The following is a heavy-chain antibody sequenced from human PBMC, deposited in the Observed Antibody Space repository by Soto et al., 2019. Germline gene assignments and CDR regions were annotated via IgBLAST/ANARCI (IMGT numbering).Heavy chain of an antibody. V-gene: IGHV6-1*01. CDR1: GDSVSSNSAT. J-gene: IGHJ6*02. CDR2: TYYRSKWYS. D-gene: IGHD6-13*01. Sequence: SQTLSLTCAISGDSVSSNSATWNWIRQSPSRGLEWLGRTYYRSKWYSEFAVSVNSRISSTPATSKNQFSLQLNSVTPEDTAVYYCGRERQGIAGRKQYFYYGVDVWGQGTTVTVSS. CDR3: GRERQGIAGRKQYFYYGVDV.